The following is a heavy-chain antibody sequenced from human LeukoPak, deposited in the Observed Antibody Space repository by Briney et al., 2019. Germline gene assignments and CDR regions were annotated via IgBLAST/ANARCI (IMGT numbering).Heavy chain of an antibody. D-gene: IGHD3-22*01. Sequence: GGSLRLSCAASGLTFSSYSMNWVRQAPGKGLEWVSSISSSSSYIYYADSVKGRFTISRDNAKNSLYLQMNSLRAEDTAVYYCAREGTDSSGYRYAFDIXGQGTMVTVSS. V-gene: IGHV3-21*01. CDR2: ISSSSSYI. CDR3: AREGTDSSGYRYAFDI. J-gene: IGHJ3*02. CDR1: GLTFSSYS.